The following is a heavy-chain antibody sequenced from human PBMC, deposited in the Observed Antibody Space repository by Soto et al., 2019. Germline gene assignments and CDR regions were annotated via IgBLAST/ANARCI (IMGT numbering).Heavy chain of an antibody. CDR3: ARESEDLTSNFDY. CDR2: ISSTTNYI. Sequence: GSLRLSCAASGFTFTRYSMNWVRQAPGKGLAWVSSISSTTNYIYYADSMKGRFTVSRDNAKNSVYLEMNSLSAEDTALYYCARESEDLTSNFDYWGQGALVTVSS. V-gene: IGHV3-21*01. J-gene: IGHJ4*02. CDR1: GFTFTRYS.